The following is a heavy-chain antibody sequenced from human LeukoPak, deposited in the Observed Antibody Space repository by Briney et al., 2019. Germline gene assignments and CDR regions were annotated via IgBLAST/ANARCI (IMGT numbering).Heavy chain of an antibody. D-gene: IGHD7-27*01. CDR1: GFTFSTFS. J-gene: IGHJ4*02. CDR2: ISRSSSSV. CDR3: VRDQPLSGGQGFFDY. Sequence: GGSLRLSCAASGFTFSTFSMNWVRQAPGKGPEWVSYISRSSSSVYYADSVKGRFTISRDNAKNSLYLRMNSLRAEDTAVYYCVRDQPLSGGQGFFDYWGQGALVTVSS. V-gene: IGHV3-48*01.